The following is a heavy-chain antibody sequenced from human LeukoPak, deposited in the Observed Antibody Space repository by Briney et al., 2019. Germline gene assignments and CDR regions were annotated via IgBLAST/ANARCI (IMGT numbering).Heavy chain of an antibody. V-gene: IGHV3-23*01. CDR2: TSGSGGST. CDR1: GFTLSSYA. Sequence: GGSLRLSCAASGFTLSSYAMSWVRQAPGKGLEWVSATSGSGGSTYYADSVKGRFTISSDNSKNTLYLQMTSLRAEDTAVYYCAKKAPSNWFDPWGQGTLVTVSS. CDR3: AKKAPSNWFDP. J-gene: IGHJ5*02.